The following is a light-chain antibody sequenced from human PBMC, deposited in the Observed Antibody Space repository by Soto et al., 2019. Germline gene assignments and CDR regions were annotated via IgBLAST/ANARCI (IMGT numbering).Light chain of an antibody. CDR1: QSISSW. Sequence: DIQMTQSPSTLSASVGDRVTITCRASQSISSWLAWYQQKPGKAPKLLIYDASSLESGVPSRFSGSGSGTEFTLTISSLQPDDFANDYCQQYNSWWTFGQGTKVEIK. CDR3: QQYNSWWT. J-gene: IGKJ1*01. V-gene: IGKV1-5*01. CDR2: DAS.